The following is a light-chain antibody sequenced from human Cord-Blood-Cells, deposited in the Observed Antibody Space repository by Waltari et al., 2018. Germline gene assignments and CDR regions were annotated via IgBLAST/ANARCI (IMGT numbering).Light chain of an antibody. Sequence: QSALTQPASVSGSPGQSITISCTGTSSDVGSYNLVSWYQQHPGKAPKLMLYEGSKRPSGVSNRFSGSKSGNPASLTISGLQAEDEADYYCCSYAGSSTYVFGTGTKVTVL. CDR3: CSYAGSSTYV. J-gene: IGLJ1*01. CDR1: SSDVGSYNL. V-gene: IGLV2-23*01. CDR2: EGS.